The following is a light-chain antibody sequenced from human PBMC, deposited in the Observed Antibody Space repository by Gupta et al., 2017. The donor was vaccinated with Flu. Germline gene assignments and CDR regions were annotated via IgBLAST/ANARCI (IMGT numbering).Light chain of an antibody. CDR3: TSYTVISTRV. CDR1: SSDVGRYDY. Sequence: QSALTQPASVSGSPGQSITISCTGTSSDVGRYDYVSCYQQHPSKAPKLMIYEVSKRPSGVSNRFSGSKSGNTASLTISELQAEDEADYYCTSYTVISTRVFGGGTELTVL. J-gene: IGLJ3*02. CDR2: EVS. V-gene: IGLV2-14*01.